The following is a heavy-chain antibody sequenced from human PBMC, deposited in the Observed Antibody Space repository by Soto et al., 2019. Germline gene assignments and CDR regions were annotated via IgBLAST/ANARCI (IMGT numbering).Heavy chain of an antibody. CDR1: GFTFSSYA. CDR3: ARRTSGWYLDY. J-gene: IGHJ4*02. CDR2: ISGSGDST. Sequence: EVQLLESGGGLVQPGGSLRLSCAASGFTFSSYAMRWVRQAPGKGLEWVSVISGSGDSTYYADSVKGRFTISRDNSKNTLYLQMNSLRAEATAVYYCARRTSGWYLDYWGQGTLVTVSS. D-gene: IGHD6-19*01. V-gene: IGHV3-23*01.